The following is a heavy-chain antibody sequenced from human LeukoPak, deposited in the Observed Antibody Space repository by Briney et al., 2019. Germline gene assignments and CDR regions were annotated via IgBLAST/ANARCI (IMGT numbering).Heavy chain of an antibody. CDR1: GGSISSSSYY. CDR2: IYYSGST. D-gene: IGHD6-13*01. J-gene: IGHJ4*02. Sequence: AETLSLTCTVSGGSISSSSYYWGWIRQPPWKGLEWIGSIYYSGSTNYNPSLKSRVTISVDTSKNQFSLKLSSVTAADTAVYYCARGIGVAAAGTENLDYWGQGTLVTVSS. CDR3: ARGIGVAAAGTENLDY. V-gene: IGHV4-39*07.